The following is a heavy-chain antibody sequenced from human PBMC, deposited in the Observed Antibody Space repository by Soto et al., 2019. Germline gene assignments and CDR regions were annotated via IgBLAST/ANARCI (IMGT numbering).Heavy chain of an antibody. CDR2: VRPGDSDV. J-gene: IGHJ4*02. V-gene: IGHV5-51*01. Sequence: GESLKISCRGSGFTFTNYWIAWVRQMPGKGLEWVGIVRPGDSDVRYSPSFQGQVTISADKSISAAYLQWSTLKASDTAVYFCARLLLTTSFFDLWGQGPLVTVSS. D-gene: IGHD4-17*01. CDR1: GFTFTNYW. CDR3: ARLLLTTSFFDL.